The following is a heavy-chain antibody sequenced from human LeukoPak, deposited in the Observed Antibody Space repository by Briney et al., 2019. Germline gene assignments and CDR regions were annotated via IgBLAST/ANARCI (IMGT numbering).Heavy chain of an antibody. D-gene: IGHD6-13*01. CDR3: ARDRIISSSWYVFGYYYYGMDV. CDR1: GFTFSSYA. J-gene: IGHJ6*02. CDR2: IKQDGSEK. Sequence: GGSLRLSCAASGFTFSSYAMSWVRQAPGKGLEWVANIKQDGSEKYYVDSVKGRFTISRDNAKNSLYLQMNSLRAEDTAVYYCARDRIISSSWYVFGYYYYGMDVWGQGTTVTVSS. V-gene: IGHV3-7*01.